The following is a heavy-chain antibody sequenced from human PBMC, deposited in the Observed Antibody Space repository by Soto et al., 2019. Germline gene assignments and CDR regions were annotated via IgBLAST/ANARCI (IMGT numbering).Heavy chain of an antibody. V-gene: IGHV4-59*08. CDR2: IYYSGST. CDR3: ARHFWDPLAYFDY. Sequence: SETLSLTCTVSGGSISGYYWSWIRQPPGKELEWIGYIYYSGSTNYNPSLKSRVTISVDTSKNQFSLRLSSVTAVDTAVYYCARHFWDPLAYFDYWGQGALVTVSS. D-gene: IGHD1-26*01. CDR1: GGSISGYY. J-gene: IGHJ4*02.